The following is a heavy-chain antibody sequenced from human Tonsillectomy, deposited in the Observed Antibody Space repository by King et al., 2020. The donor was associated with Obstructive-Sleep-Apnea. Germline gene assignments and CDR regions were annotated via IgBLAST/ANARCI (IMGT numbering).Heavy chain of an antibody. CDR2: MYYSGNT. J-gene: IGHJ1*01. Sequence: QLQESGPGLVKPSENLSLTCTVSGGSVSSGSYYWSWIRQTPGKGLEWIGYMYYSGNTDYNPSLKSRVTISVDTSKNQFSLKVNSVTAADTAVYFCARGGIYSWNLSKYFQHWGQGTLVTVSS. D-gene: IGHD1-7*01. CDR1: GGSVSSGSYY. CDR3: ARGGIYSWNLSKYFQH. V-gene: IGHV4-61*01.